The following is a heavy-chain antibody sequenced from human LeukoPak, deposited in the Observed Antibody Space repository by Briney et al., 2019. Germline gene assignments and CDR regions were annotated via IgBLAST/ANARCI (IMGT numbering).Heavy chain of an antibody. Sequence: GGSLRLSCAASGFTFTTAWMSWVRQAPGKGLEWVANIKKDASQKSYVDSVKGRFTVSRDNAYNSLYLQMNSLRAEDTAVYYCATFSRQQLLDDGFDIWGQGTMVTVSS. J-gene: IGHJ3*02. CDR3: ATFSRQQLLDDGFDI. V-gene: IGHV3-7*01. CDR1: GFTFTTAW. D-gene: IGHD6-13*01. CDR2: IKKDASQK.